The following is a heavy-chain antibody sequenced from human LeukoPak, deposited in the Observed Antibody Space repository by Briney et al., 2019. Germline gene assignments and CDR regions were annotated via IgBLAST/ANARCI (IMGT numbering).Heavy chain of an antibody. CDR1: GFTFSISW. V-gene: IGHV3-7*03. J-gene: IGHJ4*02. D-gene: IGHD6-19*01. CDR3: AKETNTGWSEPDY. CDR2: IKEDGSEK. Sequence: GGSLRLSCAASGFTFSISWMTWVRQAPGKGLEWVANIKEDGSEKYYVDSVKGRFTISRDNTKDSLFLQMNSLRTEDTALYYCAKETNTGWSEPDYWGQGTLVTVSS.